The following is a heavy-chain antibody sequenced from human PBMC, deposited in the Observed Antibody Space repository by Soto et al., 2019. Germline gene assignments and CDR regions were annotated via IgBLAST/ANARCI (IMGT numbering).Heavy chain of an antibody. V-gene: IGHV3-23*01. J-gene: IGHJ6*02. CDR2: ISGSGGST. Sequence: EVQLLESGGGLVQPGGSLRLSCAASGFTFSSYAMSWVRQAPGKGLEWVSAISGSGGSTYYADSVKGRFTISRDNSKNTLYLQMNSLRAEDTAVYYCAKANLVVAATPVYYYYGMDVWGQGTTVTVSS. CDR3: AKANLVVAATPVYYYYGMDV. D-gene: IGHD2-15*01. CDR1: GFTFSSYA.